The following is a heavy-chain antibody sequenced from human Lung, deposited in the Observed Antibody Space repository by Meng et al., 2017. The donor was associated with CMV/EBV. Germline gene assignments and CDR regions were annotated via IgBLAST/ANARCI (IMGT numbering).Heavy chain of an antibody. D-gene: IGHD3-3*01. J-gene: IGHJ5*02. V-gene: IGHV4-59*01. CDR2: IYYSGST. CDR3: AREVKGSYDFWSGYNWFDP. CDR1: GGSISSYY. Sequence: GSLRLXCTVSGGSISSYYWSWIRQPPGKGLEWIGYIYYSGSTNYNPSLKSRVTISVDTSKNQFSLKLGSVTAADTAVYYCAREVKGSYDFWSGYNWFDPWGQGTLVTVSS.